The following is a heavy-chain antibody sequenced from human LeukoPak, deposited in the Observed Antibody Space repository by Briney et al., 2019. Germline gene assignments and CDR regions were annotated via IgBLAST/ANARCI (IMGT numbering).Heavy chain of an antibody. CDR2: IYSGGST. J-gene: IGHJ4*02. V-gene: IGHV3-66*01. CDR1: GFTVSSNY. Sequence: PGGSLRLSCAASGFTVSSNYTSWVRQAPGKGLEWVSVIYSGGSTYYADSVKGRFTISRDNSKNTLFLQMNSLRAEDTAVYYCASDYYYDSSGYGYWGQGTLVTVSS. CDR3: ASDYYYDSSGYGY. D-gene: IGHD3-22*01.